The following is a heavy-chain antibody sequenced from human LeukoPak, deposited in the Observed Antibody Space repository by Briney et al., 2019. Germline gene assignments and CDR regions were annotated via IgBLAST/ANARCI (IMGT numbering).Heavy chain of an antibody. Sequence: ASLKVSCKASGYTFSNYGMSWVRQAPGQGLEWMGWISGSSDNTNYAQKVQGRVTMTTDTSTSTAYMELRSLRSDDTAVYYCAGGGWTITDYDCWGQGTLVTVPS. CDR1: GYTFSNYG. D-gene: IGHD1-20*01. CDR2: ISGSSDNT. CDR3: AGGGWTITDYDC. V-gene: IGHV1-18*04. J-gene: IGHJ4*02.